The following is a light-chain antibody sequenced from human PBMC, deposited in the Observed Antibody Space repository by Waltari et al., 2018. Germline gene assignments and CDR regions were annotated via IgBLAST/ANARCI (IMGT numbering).Light chain of an antibody. J-gene: IGKJ4*01. CDR1: QDIKKY. Sequence: DIQMTQSPSSLSASVGDRVTITCQASQDIKKYLNWYQQKPGKAPKLLIYAASSLQSGVPSRFSGSGSTTDFTFSITSLQPEDSATYDCQQYDDLPLTCGGGTKVEIK. V-gene: IGKV1-33*01. CDR2: AAS. CDR3: QQYDDLPLT.